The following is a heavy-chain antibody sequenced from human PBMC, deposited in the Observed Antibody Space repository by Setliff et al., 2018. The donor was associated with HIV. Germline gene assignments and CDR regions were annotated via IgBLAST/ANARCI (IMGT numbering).Heavy chain of an antibody. Sequence: SETLSLTCAVYGGSFNDYHWTWIRQPPGKGLEWIGEIDHSGSTKYHASLKSRVTISIDASKNQISLKLSSVTAADTAVYYCARGLNYYGSGSYLPLGYWGQGTLVTVSS. CDR2: IDHSGST. V-gene: IGHV4-34*01. J-gene: IGHJ4*02. CDR1: GGSFNDYH. D-gene: IGHD3-10*01. CDR3: ARGLNYYGSGSYLPLGY.